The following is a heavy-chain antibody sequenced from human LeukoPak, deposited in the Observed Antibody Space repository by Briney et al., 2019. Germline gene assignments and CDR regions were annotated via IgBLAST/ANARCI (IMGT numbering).Heavy chain of an antibody. CDR2: IIPILGIA. V-gene: IGHV1-69*04. J-gene: IGHJ6*02. CDR1: GGTFSSYA. Sequence: GASVKVSCKASGGTFSSYAISWVRQAPGQGLEWMGRIIPILGIANYAQKFQGRVTITADKSTSTAYVELSSLRSEDTAVYYCAREDAGPDYGGVPLDYGMDVWGQGTTVTVSS. CDR3: AREDAGPDYGGVPLDYGMDV. D-gene: IGHD4-23*01.